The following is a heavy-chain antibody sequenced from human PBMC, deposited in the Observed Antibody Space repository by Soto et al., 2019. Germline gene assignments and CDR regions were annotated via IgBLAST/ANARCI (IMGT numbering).Heavy chain of an antibody. Sequence: QVQLVQSGAEVKKPGASVKVSCKASGYTFTSYAMHWVHQAPGQRLEWMGWINAGNGNTKYSQKFQGRVTITRDTSASTAYMELSSLRSEDTAVYYCARAEGSGSYIKWGQGTLVTVSS. CDR1: GYTFTSYA. D-gene: IGHD3-10*01. J-gene: IGHJ4*02. CDR2: INAGNGNT. CDR3: ARAEGSGSYIK. V-gene: IGHV1-3*01.